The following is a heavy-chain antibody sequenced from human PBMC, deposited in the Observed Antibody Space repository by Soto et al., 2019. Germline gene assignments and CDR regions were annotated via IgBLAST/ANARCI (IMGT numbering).Heavy chain of an antibody. CDR3: ARDSSGYYYLFDY. V-gene: IGHV4-4*07. CDR2: IYTGGST. J-gene: IGHJ4*02. D-gene: IGHD3-22*01. CDR1: GDSISSYY. Sequence: QVQLQESGPGLVKPSETLSLTCTVSGDSISSYYWSWIRQPAGMGLEWIGRIYTGGSTNYNPSLKSRVTMSVDTSKNQFSLRLSSVTAADTAVYYCARDSSGYYYLFDYWGQGTLDTVSS.